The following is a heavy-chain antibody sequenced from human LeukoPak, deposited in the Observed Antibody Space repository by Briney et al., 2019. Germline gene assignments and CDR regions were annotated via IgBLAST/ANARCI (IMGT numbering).Heavy chain of an antibody. CDR3: ATLQYRFDFFRDY. Sequence: GESLKISCEASGYRFTDYWIGWVRQMPGKGLEWMGIVYPDDSDTRYIPSFQGQVTISADKSISTAYLQWNSLKASDTAIYFCATLQYRFDFFRDYWGQGTLVTVSS. D-gene: IGHD3-16*02. V-gene: IGHV5-51*01. CDR2: VYPDDSDT. CDR1: GYRFTDYW. J-gene: IGHJ4*02.